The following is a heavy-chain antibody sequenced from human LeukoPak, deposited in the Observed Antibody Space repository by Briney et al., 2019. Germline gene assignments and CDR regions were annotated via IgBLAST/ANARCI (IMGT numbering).Heavy chain of an antibody. Sequence: GGSLRLSCAASGFTFSSYGMHWVRQAPGKGVEWVTFIRYDGVNKYYADSVKGRFTISRDNSKNTLYLQMNSLRAEDTAVYFCAKDHCSSTSCFYYDYYMDVWGKGTPVTVSS. J-gene: IGHJ6*03. CDR2: IRYDGVNK. CDR3: AKDHCSSTSCFYYDYYMDV. D-gene: IGHD2-2*01. CDR1: GFTFSSYG. V-gene: IGHV3-30*02.